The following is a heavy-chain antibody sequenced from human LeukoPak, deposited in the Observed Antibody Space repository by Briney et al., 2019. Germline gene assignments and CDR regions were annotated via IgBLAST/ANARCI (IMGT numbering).Heavy chain of an antibody. D-gene: IGHD3-3*01. Sequence: GGSLRLSCAASGFTFSGSAMSWVRQPPGKGLEGVGRIKSKTDGGTTDYAAPVKGRFTISRDDSKNTLYLQMNSLKTEDTAVYYCTTARDDFWSGYSFWGQGTLVTVSS. CDR2: IKSKTDGGTT. V-gene: IGHV3-15*01. CDR1: GFTFSGSA. CDR3: TTARDDFWSGYSF. J-gene: IGHJ4*02.